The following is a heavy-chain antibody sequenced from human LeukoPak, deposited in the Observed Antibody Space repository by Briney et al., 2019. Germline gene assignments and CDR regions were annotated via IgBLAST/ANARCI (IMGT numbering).Heavy chain of an antibody. Sequence: GASVKVSCKASGYTFASYGISWVRQAPGQGLEWMGWINAYNGNLNHAQKFQGRVTMTTDTSTSTAYMELRSLRSDDTAVYYCARDGSGTWLDPWGQGTLVTVSS. J-gene: IGHJ5*02. V-gene: IGHV1-18*01. D-gene: IGHD3-10*01. CDR1: GYTFASYG. CDR3: ARDGSGTWLDP. CDR2: INAYNGNL.